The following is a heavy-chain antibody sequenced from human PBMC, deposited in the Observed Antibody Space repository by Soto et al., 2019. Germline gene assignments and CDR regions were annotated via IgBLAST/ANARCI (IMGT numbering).Heavy chain of an antibody. CDR2: IYYTGST. J-gene: IGHJ4*02. V-gene: IGHV4-31*03. CDR1: GGSISSGGYY. D-gene: IGHD3-10*01. Sequence: QVQLQESGPGLVKPSQTLSLTCTVSGGSISSGGYYWSWIRQHPGKGLEWIGYIYYTGSTYYNPSLKSRVTISVDTSKNQFALKLSSVTAADTAVYYCATLYMVRGVRTFACWGQGTRVTVSS. CDR3: ATLYMVRGVRTFAC.